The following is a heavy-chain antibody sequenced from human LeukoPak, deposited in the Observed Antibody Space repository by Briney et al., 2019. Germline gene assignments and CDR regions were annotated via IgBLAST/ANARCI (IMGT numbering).Heavy chain of an antibody. J-gene: IGHJ3*02. Sequence: GGSLRLSCAASGFTVRNNYMSWVRQAPGKGLEWVSVINSGGSTYYADSVKGRFTFSKDNSKNTLYLQMTDLRVEDTAVYYCARGVGQDAFDIWGQGTMVTVSS. CDR3: ARGVGQDAFDI. V-gene: IGHV3-53*01. D-gene: IGHD1-26*01. CDR1: GFTVRNNY. CDR2: INSGGST.